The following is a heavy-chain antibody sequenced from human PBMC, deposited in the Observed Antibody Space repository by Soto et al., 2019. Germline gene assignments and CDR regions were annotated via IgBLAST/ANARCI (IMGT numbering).Heavy chain of an antibody. D-gene: IGHD3-3*01. CDR1: GFTFSSYW. V-gene: IGHV3-74*01. Sequence: GGSLRLSCAASGFTFSSYWMHWVRQAPGKGLVWVSRINSDGSSTSYADSVKGRFTISRDNAKNTLYLQMNSLRAEDTAVYYCARDRHFLEWPYYFDYWGQGTLVTVSS. CDR2: INSDGSST. J-gene: IGHJ4*02. CDR3: ARDRHFLEWPYYFDY.